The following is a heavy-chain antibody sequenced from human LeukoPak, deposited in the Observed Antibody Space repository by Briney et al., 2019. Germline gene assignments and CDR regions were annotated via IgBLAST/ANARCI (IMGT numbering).Heavy chain of an antibody. CDR1: GFTFSSYA. V-gene: IGHV3-23*01. Sequence: GGSLRLSCAASGFTFSSYAMSWVRQAPGKGLEGVSAISGSGGSTYYADSVKGRLPISRDNAKNTLYLQMNSLRAEDTAVYYCARVFVYYYDSSGYYGPRAFDIWGQGTMVTVSS. CDR2: ISGSGGST. CDR3: ARVFVYYYDSSGYYGPRAFDI. J-gene: IGHJ3*02. D-gene: IGHD3-22*01.